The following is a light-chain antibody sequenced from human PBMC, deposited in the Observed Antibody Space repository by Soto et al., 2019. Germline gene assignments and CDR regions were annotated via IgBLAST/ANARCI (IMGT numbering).Light chain of an antibody. CDR3: SSYAGSNNFVV. CDR1: SSDVGGYNY. V-gene: IGLV2-8*01. J-gene: IGLJ3*02. CDR2: EVS. Sequence: QAALTQPPSAYGSPGQSVTISCTGTSSDVGGYNYVSWYQQHPGKAPKLIIFEVSKRPSGVPDRFSGSKSGNTASLTVSGLQAEDEADYYCSSYAGSNNFVVFGGGTKVTVL.